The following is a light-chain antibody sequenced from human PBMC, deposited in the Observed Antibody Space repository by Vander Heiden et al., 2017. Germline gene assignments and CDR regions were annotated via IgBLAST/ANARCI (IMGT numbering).Light chain of an antibody. J-gene: IGLJ2*01. CDR2: EVT. CDR1: SSDVGSYNR. V-gene: IGLV2-18*02. CDR3: SSYTSSTTPVA. Sequence: QSALTQPPSVSGSPRQSVTISCTGTSSDVGSYNRVSWYQQPPGTATKLMIYEVTKRPSGVPDRFSGSKSGNTASLAISGLQAEDEADYYCSSYTSSTTPVAFGGGTKLTVL.